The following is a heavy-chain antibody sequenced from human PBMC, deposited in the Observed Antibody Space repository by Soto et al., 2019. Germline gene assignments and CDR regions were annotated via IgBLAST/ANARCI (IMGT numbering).Heavy chain of an antibody. D-gene: IGHD2-8*01. J-gene: IGHJ4*02. CDR3: ARDSLSIDY. Sequence: SETLSLTCAFYGGSFSGHYWSWIRQPPGKGLEWIGEINDSGTTNYNPSLKSRVNISVDTSKNQFSLKLSSVTAADTAVYYCARDSLSIDYWGQGALVTVSS. CDR1: GGSFSGHY. V-gene: IGHV4-34*01. CDR2: INDSGTT.